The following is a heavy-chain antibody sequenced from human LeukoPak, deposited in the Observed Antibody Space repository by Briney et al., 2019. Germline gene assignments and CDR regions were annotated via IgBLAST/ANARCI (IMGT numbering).Heavy chain of an antibody. J-gene: IGHJ4*02. CDR3: AREISGYSDY. CDR2: INANSGDT. CDR1: GYTFTGYY. V-gene: IGHV1-2*02. Sequence: ASVKVSCKASGYTFTGYYMHWVRQAPGQGLEWMGWINANSGDTMYAQKFQGRVTMTRDTSISTAYMELSRLRSDDTAMYYCAREISGYSDYWGQGTLVTVSS. D-gene: IGHD3-22*01.